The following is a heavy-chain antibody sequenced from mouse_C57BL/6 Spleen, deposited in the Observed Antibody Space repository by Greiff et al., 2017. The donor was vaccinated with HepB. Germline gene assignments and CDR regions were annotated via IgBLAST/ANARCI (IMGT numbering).Heavy chain of an antibody. CDR2: IYPGSGST. Sequence: QVQLQQPGAELVMPGASVKMSCKASGYTFTSYWITWVKQRPGQGLEWIGDIYPGSGSTNYNEKFKSKATLTVDTSSSTAYMQLSSLTSEDSAVYYCARECPYYYGSSYWYFDVWGTGTTVTVAS. D-gene: IGHD1-1*01. J-gene: IGHJ1*03. CDR1: GYTFTSYW. V-gene: IGHV1-55*01. CDR3: ARECPYYYGSSYWYFDV.